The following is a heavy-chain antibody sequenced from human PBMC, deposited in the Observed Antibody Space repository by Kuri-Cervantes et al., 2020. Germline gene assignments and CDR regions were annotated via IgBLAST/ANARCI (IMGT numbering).Heavy chain of an antibody. V-gene: IGHV3-7*01. CDR1: GFTFNNYW. D-gene: IGHD2-15*01. J-gene: IGHJ3*02. CDR2: IKHDGTEK. Sequence: LSLTCAASGFTFNNYWMSWVRQAPGKGLEWVANIKHDGTEKYYVDSVKGRFTISRDNAKNSLYLQMNSLRAEDTAVYYCARYCSSSSCWDAFDIWGQGTMVTVSS. CDR3: ARYCSSSSCWDAFDI.